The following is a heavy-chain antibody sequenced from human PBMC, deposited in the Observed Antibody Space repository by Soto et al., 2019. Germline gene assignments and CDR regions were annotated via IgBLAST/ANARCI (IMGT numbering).Heavy chain of an antibody. J-gene: IGHJ6*02. CDR1: GLTVSTNY. CDR2: IYYGGTT. V-gene: IGHV3-66*01. D-gene: IGHD3-9*01. CDR3: ARDYDTSRGDWAYYGIDV. Sequence: EVQLVESGGGLVQPGGSLRISCAASGLTVSTNYMGWVRQAPGKGLEWVSIIYYGGTTYYADSVKGRFTISRDDSKNTLYLQMHSLRAEDTAVYYGARDYDTSRGDWAYYGIDVWGQGTTVTVSS.